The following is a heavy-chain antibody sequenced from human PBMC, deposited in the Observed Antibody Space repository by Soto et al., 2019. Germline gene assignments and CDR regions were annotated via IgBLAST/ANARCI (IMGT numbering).Heavy chain of an antibody. Sequence: EMQLLESGGGLVQPGGSLRLSCVASGFPFSSYAMSWVRQPPGKGLEWVSGLSGSGGRTYYADSVKGRFTISRDNSNNTLSRQMHSLRVEDTAVYFCAKGGYYSLFDIWGQGPMVTVSA. J-gene: IGHJ3*02. V-gene: IGHV3-23*01. D-gene: IGHD3-16*01. CDR3: AKGGYYSLFDI. CDR2: LSGSGGRT. CDR1: GFPFSSYA.